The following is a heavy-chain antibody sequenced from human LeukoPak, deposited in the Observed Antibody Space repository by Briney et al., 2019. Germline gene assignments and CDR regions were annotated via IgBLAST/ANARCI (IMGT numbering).Heavy chain of an antibody. V-gene: IGHV3-21*04. CDR3: ARGLFLSGYLDAFDI. J-gene: IGHJ3*02. D-gene: IGHD3-22*01. CDR1: GFTFSTYN. CDR2: ISRSSDYI. Sequence: GSLRLSCAASGFTFSTYNMNWVRQAPGKGLEWVSSISRSSDYIYYADSVKGRCTISRDNSKNTLYLQMNSLRVEDTAVYYCARGLFLSGYLDAFDIWGQGTVVTVSS.